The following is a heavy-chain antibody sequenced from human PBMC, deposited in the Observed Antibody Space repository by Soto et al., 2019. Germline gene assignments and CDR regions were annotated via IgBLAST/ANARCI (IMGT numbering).Heavy chain of an antibody. J-gene: IGHJ4*02. V-gene: IGHV1-18*04. CDR2: ISAYNGNT. D-gene: IGHD4-4*01. CDR1: GYTFTSYF. Sequence: ASVKVSCKASGYTFTSYFMHWVRQAPGQGLEWMGWISAYNGNTNYAQKLQGRVTMTTDTSTSTAYMELRSLRFDDTAVYYCAREARLTTIRFDYWGQGTLVTVSS. CDR3: AREARLTTIRFDY.